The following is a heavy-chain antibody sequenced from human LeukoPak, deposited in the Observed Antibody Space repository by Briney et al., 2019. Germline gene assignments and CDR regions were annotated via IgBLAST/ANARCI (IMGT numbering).Heavy chain of an antibody. Sequence: GESLKISCKASGYSFTSYWIGWVRQMPGKGLEWMGIIYPSGSDTRYGPSFQGQVTISADKSISTAYLQWSSLKASDTAMYYCATTATAGGGYDAFDIWGQGTMVTVSS. CDR1: GYSFTSYW. D-gene: IGHD6-25*01. J-gene: IGHJ3*02. CDR2: IYPSGSDT. V-gene: IGHV5-51*01. CDR3: ATTATAGGGYDAFDI.